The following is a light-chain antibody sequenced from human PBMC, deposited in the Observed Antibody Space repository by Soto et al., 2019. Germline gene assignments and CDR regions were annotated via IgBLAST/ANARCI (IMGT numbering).Light chain of an antibody. CDR1: SSDVVAYNY. V-gene: IGLV2-14*03. J-gene: IGLJ2*01. Sequence: QSALTQPASVSEFPGQSVTISCIGTSSDVVAYNYVSWYQQHPGKAPKLIIFDVNHRPSGISNRFSGSKSGNTASLTVSGLQADDEADYYCSSFTVMNTQVFGGGTKLTVL. CDR2: DVN. CDR3: SSFTVMNTQV.